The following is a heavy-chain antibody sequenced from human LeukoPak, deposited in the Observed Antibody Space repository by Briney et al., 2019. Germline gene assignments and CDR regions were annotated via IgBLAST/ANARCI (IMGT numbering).Heavy chain of an antibody. V-gene: IGHV3-48*02. Sequence: GGSLRLSCAASGFTFRSYSMHWVRQAPGKGLEWVSYISSTSSTIYYADSVKGRFTISRDNAKDSLYLQMNSLRDEDTAVYYCARAAPYYYDSSGYSAFDSWGQGTMVTVSA. D-gene: IGHD3-22*01. CDR3: ARAAPYYYDSSGYSAFDS. CDR2: ISSTSSTI. CDR1: GFTFRSYS. J-gene: IGHJ3*02.